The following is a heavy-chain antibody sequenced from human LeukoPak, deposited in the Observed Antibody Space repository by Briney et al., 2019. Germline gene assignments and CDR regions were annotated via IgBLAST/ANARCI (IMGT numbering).Heavy chain of an antibody. CDR2: IYHSGGS. CDR1: GYSVSNDYY. D-gene: IGHD1-1*01. CDR3: AKAGTTGIHHWFDP. J-gene: IGHJ5*02. Sequence: SETLTLTCVVSGYSVSNDYYWGWIRQPPGKGLEWIGNIYHSGGSYYNPSLKSRVTILVDTSKNQFSLKLSSVTAADTAVYYCAKAGTTGIHHWFDPWGQGNLVTVSS. V-gene: IGHV4-38-2*01.